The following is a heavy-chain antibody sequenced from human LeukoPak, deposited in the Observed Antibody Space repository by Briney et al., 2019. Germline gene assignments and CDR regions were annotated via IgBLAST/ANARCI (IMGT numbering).Heavy chain of an antibody. J-gene: IGHJ3*02. CDR1: GFTFTIYW. V-gene: IGHV3-74*01. CDR3: ARGDYAFDI. CDR2: INTDGSSA. D-gene: IGHD2-21*01. Sequence: GGSLTLFCAASGFTFTIYWMHWVRQAPGKGLVWLSCINTDGSSASYADCMKGRFTISRDTAKNTLYVQINSLRAEDTAVYYCARGDYAFDIWGQGTMVSVSS.